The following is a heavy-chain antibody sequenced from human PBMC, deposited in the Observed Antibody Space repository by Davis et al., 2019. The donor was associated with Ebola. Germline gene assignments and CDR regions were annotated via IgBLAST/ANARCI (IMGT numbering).Heavy chain of an antibody. D-gene: IGHD6-6*01. CDR2: INSDGSST. Sequence: GESLKISCAASGFTFSSYAMSWVRQAPGKGLVWVSRINSDGSSTSYADSVKGRFTISRDNAKNTLYLQMNSLRAEDTAVYYCASGSSSDYWGQGTLVTVSS. V-gene: IGHV3-74*01. CDR1: GFTFSSYA. J-gene: IGHJ4*02. CDR3: ASGSSSDY.